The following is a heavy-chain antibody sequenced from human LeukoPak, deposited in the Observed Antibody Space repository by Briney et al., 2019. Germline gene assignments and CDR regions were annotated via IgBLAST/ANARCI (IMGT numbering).Heavy chain of an antibody. Sequence: GGSLRLSCAASGFTFSSYAMSWVRQAPGKGLEWVSAISGSGGSTYYADSVKGRFTISRDNAKNSLYLQMNSLRAEDTAVYYCARYIAVAGDYFDYWGQGTLVTVSS. CDR2: ISGSGGST. CDR3: ARYIAVAGDYFDY. J-gene: IGHJ4*02. D-gene: IGHD6-19*01. V-gene: IGHV3-23*01. CDR1: GFTFSSYA.